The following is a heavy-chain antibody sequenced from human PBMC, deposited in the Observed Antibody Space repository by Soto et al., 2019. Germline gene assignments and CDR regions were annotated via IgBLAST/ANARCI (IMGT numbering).Heavy chain of an antibody. CDR1: GGTFSSYS. D-gene: IGHD1-26*01. J-gene: IGHJ4*02. CDR2: IIPIFGTA. Sequence: QVQLVQSGAEVKKPGSSVKVSCKASGGTFSSYSINWVRQAPGQGLEWMGEIIPIFGTANYAQKFQGRVTITADESTSTAYMELSSLRAEDTAVYYCARDGGRHSGGIDYWGQGTLVTISS. CDR3: ARDGGRHSGGIDY. V-gene: IGHV1-69*01.